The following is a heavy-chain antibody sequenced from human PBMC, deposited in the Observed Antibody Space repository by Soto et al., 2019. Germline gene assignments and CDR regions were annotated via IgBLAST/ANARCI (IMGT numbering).Heavy chain of an antibody. CDR2: IYTSGST. V-gene: IGHV4-4*07. CDR3: AREGASGFGMDF. D-gene: IGHD1-26*01. CDR1: GGSIRSYY. J-gene: IGHJ6*02. Sequence: QVQLQESGPGLVKPSETLSLTCNVSGGSIRSYYWSWVRQPAGKPLEWIGRIYTSGSTNYNPSLKSRVSMSVDTSKNQFSLEVTSVTAADTAVYYCAREGASGFGMDFWGLGTTVTVSS.